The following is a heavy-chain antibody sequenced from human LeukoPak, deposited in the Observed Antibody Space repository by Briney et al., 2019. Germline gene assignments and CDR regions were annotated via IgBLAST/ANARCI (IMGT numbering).Heavy chain of an antibody. J-gene: IGHJ6*02. D-gene: IGHD2-15*01. CDR3: AREHCSGGSCYDGYGMDV. CDR2: ISAYNGNT. Sequence: GASVKVSCKASGYTFTTYGISWVRQAPGQGLEWMGWISAYNGNTNYAQKLQGRVTMTTDTSTSTAYMELRSLRSDDTAVYYCAREHCSGGSCYDGYGMDVWGQETTVTVSS. V-gene: IGHV1-18*01. CDR1: GYTFTTYG.